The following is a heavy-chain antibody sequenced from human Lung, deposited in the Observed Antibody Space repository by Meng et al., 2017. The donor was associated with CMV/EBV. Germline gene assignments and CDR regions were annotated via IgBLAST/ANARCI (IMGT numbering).Heavy chain of an antibody. CDR1: GFTFSNAW. CDR2: IKSKTDGGTT. J-gene: IGHJ6*02. V-gene: IGHV3-15*01. CDR3: TTEEYFSYYYGMDV. Sequence: SCAASGFTFSNAWMSWVRQAPGKGLEWVGRIKSKTDGGTTDYAAPVKGRFTISRGDSKNTLYLQMNSLKTEDTAVYYCTTEEYFSYYYGMDVWGQGTTVTVSS. D-gene: IGHD2/OR15-2a*01.